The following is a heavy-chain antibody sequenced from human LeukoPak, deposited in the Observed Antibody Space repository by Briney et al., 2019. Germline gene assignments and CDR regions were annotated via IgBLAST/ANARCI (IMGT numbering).Heavy chain of an antibody. J-gene: IGHJ4*02. D-gene: IGHD3-22*01. CDR1: GFTFSGSW. CDR3: AKDRFVGKYYYDSSGRSGYFDY. CDR2: ISGSGGST. Sequence: GGSLRLSCAASGFTFSGSWMSWVRQAPGKGLEWVSAISGSGGSTYYADSVKGRFTISRDNSKNTLYLQMNSLRAEDTAVYYCAKDRFVGKYYYDSSGRSGYFDYWGQGTLVTVSS. V-gene: IGHV3-23*01.